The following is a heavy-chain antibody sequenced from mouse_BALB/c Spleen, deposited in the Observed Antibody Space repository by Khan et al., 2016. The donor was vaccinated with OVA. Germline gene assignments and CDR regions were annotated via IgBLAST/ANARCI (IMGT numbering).Heavy chain of an antibody. CDR1: GFTFTTYG. CDR2: ISTGGSYT. V-gene: IGHV5-6*01. J-gene: IGHJ3*01. D-gene: IGHD1-1*01. Sequence: EVELVESGGDLVKPGGSLKLSCAASGFTFTTYGMSWVRQTPDKRLEWVATISTGGSYTYYPDSVKGRFTISRDNAKNTLYLQMSSLWSEDTAMYYCSRLAYYYNSEGFAYWGQGTLVTVSA. CDR3: SRLAYYYNSEGFAY.